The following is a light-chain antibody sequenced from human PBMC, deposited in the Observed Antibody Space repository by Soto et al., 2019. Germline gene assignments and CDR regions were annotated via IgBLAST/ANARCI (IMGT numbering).Light chain of an antibody. CDR2: DVF. J-gene: IGKJ2*01. CDR1: QSITYW. V-gene: IGKV1-5*01. Sequence: DIQMTQSPSSLSASVGDRVTITCRASQSITYWLAWYQQKPGRAPKLLIYDVFNLQSGVPSRFSGSGSGTEFTLTISSLQPDDSATYYCQPYHSFSFTCGQGTKLEIK. CDR3: QPYHSFSFT.